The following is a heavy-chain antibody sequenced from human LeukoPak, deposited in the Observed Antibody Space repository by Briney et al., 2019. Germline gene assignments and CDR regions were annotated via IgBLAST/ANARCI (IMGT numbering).Heavy chain of an antibody. J-gene: IGHJ6*02. CDR1: GYTFTSYY. D-gene: IGHD3-22*01. V-gene: IGHV1-46*01. CDR2: INPSGGST. Sequence: VASVKVSCTASGYTFTSYYMHWVRQAPRQGLEWMGIINPSGGSTSYAQKFQGRVTMTRDTSTSTVYMELSSLRSEDTAVYYCARDHYYDSSGYIYGMDVWGQGTTVTVSS. CDR3: ARDHYYDSSGYIYGMDV.